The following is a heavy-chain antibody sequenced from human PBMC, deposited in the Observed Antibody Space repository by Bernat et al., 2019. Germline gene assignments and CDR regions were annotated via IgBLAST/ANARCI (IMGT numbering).Heavy chain of an antibody. D-gene: IGHD5-24*01. V-gene: IGHV1-2*02. CDR2: INPNSGGT. CDR1: GYTFTGYY. CDR3: GRGGGMATVHFDY. J-gene: IGHJ4*02. Sequence: QVQLVQSGAEVKKPGASVKVSCKASGYTFTGYYMHWVRQAPGQGLEWMGWINPNSGGTNYAQKLQGGVPRTRDTSISTAYREMRRQRCDDRAGYYWGRGGGMATVHFDYWGQGTLVTVSS.